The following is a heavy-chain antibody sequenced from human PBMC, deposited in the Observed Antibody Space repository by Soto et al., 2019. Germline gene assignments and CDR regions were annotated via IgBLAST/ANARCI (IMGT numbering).Heavy chain of an antibody. CDR1: GGSVRSSSYY. V-gene: IGHV4-39*01. D-gene: IGHD3-9*01. Sequence: SEMLSVTCTVSGGSVRSSSYYWGWIRQPPGKGLEWIGSVYYSGSTYYNPSLESRVTISVDKSKNQFSLKLMSLSAADTAVYYCGRLEGLATISYYFDYWGQGALVTVSS. CDR3: GRLEGLATISYYFDY. J-gene: IGHJ4*02. CDR2: VYYSGST.